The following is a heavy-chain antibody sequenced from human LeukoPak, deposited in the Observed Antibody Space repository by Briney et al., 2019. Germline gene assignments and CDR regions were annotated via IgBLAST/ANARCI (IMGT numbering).Heavy chain of an antibody. CDR2: VNTNTGNP. V-gene: IGHV7-4-1*02. CDR3: ARERDTGALDL. Sequence: ASVKVSCKASGYTFTSSAMNWVRQAPGQGLEWMGWVNTNTGNPTYAQGFTGRSVFSLDTAVSTAYLQISSLKPEDTAVYYCARERDTGALDLWGQGTMVTVSS. CDR1: GYTFTSSA. J-gene: IGHJ3*01. D-gene: IGHD5-24*01.